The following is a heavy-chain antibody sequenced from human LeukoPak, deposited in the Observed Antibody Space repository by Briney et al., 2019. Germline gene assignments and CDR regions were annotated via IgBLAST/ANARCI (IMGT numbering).Heavy chain of an antibody. Sequence: PGGSLRLSCAASGFTFSSYGMHWVRQAPGKGLEWVSSISSSSSYIYYADSVKGRFTISRDNAKNSLYLQMNSLRAEDTAVYYCARDRSGSDPRRGDYWGQGTLVTVSP. CDR1: GFTFSSYG. CDR3: ARDRSGSDPRRGDY. CDR2: ISSSSSYI. J-gene: IGHJ4*02. D-gene: IGHD3-10*01. V-gene: IGHV3-21*01.